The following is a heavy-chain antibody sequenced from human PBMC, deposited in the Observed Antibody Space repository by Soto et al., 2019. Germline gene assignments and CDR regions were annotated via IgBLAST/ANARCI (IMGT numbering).Heavy chain of an antibody. CDR1: GGSISSSSYY. Sequence: QLQLQESGPGLVKPSETLSLTCTVSGGSISSSSYYWGWIRQPPGKGLEWIGSIYYSGSTYYNPSLKSRVTISVDTSKNQFSLKLSSVTAADTAVYYCARLPRSGGNLDYWGQGTLVTVSS. CDR3: ARLPRSGGNLDY. J-gene: IGHJ4*02. CDR2: IYYSGST. V-gene: IGHV4-39*01. D-gene: IGHD2-15*01.